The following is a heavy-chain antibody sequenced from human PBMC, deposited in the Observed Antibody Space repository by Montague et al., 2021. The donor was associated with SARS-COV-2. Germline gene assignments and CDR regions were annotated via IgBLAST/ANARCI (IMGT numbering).Heavy chain of an antibody. CDR3: ARVAGGYYHDSSAYFDY. V-gene: IGHV4-34*01. CDR2: INQSGST. D-gene: IGHD3-22*01. J-gene: IGHJ4*02. CDR1: GGSFSGYY. Sequence: SETLSLTCAVYGGSFSGYYWSWIRQPPGKGLEWIGEINQSGSTNYNPSLKSRVTLSVDTSKKQFSLKLSSLTAADTAVYYCARVAGGYYHDSSAYFDYWGQGSQVTVSS.